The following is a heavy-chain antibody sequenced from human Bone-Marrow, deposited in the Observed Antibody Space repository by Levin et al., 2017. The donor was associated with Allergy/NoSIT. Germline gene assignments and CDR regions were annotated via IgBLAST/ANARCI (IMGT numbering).Heavy chain of an antibody. CDR3: ARLGRGSMVLIY. CDR1: GGSISSYS. V-gene: IGHV4-59*01. CDR2: ISNSGSP. D-gene: IGHD2-15*01. J-gene: IGHJ4*02. Sequence: SCRASGGSISSYSWSWIRQPPGKGLEWIGDISNSGSPSYNASLKSRITISGDTSRNRFSLNLTSVTAADTAVYYCARLGRGSMVLIYWGQGILVTVSS.